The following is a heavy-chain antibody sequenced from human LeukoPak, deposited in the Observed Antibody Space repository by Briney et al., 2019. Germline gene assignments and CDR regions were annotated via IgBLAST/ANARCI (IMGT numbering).Heavy chain of an antibody. CDR1: GGTFSSYA. J-gene: IGHJ4*02. CDR2: IIPIFGTA. Sequence: SVKVSCKASGGTFSSYAISWVRQAPGQGLEWMGGIIPIFGTANYAQKSQGRVTITADESTSTAYMELSSLRSEDTAVYYCARGRRDGYNYRGYYFDYWGQGTLVTVSS. CDR3: ARGRRDGYNYRGYYFDY. V-gene: IGHV1-69*13. D-gene: IGHD5-24*01.